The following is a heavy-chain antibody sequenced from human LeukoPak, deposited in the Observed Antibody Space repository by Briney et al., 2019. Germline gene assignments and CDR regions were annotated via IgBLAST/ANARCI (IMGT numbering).Heavy chain of an antibody. CDR2: ISSSGSTI. D-gene: IGHD4-17*01. J-gene: IGHJ3*02. Sequence: GGSLRLSCAASGFTFSSYEMNWVRQAPGKGLEWVSYISSSGSTIYYADSVKGRFTISRDNAKNSLYLQMNSLRAEDTAVYYCAGDSLRHDAFDIWGQGTMVTVSS. V-gene: IGHV3-48*03. CDR3: AGDSLRHDAFDI. CDR1: GFTFSSYE.